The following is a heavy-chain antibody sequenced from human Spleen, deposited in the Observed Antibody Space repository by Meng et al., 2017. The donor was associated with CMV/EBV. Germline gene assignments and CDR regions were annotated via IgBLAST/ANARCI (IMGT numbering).Heavy chain of an antibody. J-gene: IGHJ5*02. CDR1: GYTFTSYD. CDR2: MNPNSGSA. Sequence: SCKASGYTFTSYDINWVRQATGQGLEWMGWMNPNSGSAGYAQKFQGRVTMTRNTSISTAYMELSSLRSEDTAVYYCARGPKRPGFDPWGQGTLVTVSS. D-gene: IGHD1-14*01. V-gene: IGHV1-8*01. CDR3: ARGPKRPGFDP.